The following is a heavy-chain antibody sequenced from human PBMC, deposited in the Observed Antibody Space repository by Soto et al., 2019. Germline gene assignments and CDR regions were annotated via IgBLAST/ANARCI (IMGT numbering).Heavy chain of an antibody. Sequence: SETLSLTCTVSGGSISSSSYYWGWIRQPPGKGLEWIGSIYYSGSTYYNPSLKSRVTISVDTSKNQFSLKLSSVTAADTAVYYCARQRMAAASPICFWGQGTLVTVSS. V-gene: IGHV4-39*01. D-gene: IGHD6-13*01. CDR2: IYYSGST. CDR3: ARQRMAAASPICF. CDR1: GGSISSSSYY. J-gene: IGHJ4*02.